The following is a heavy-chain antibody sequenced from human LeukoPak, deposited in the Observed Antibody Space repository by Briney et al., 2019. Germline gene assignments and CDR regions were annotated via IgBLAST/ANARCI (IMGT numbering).Heavy chain of an antibody. V-gene: IGHV1-69*01. D-gene: IGHD1-14*01. J-gene: IGHJ1*01. CDR3: ARDSSEFRSLLFH. CDR1: GGTFSRHT. CDR2: ITPMFGTS. Sequence: SVKVSCKASGGTFSRHTISWVRQSPGQGLEWMGGITPMFGTSNCAQKFRGRVTITADESTSTAYVELSSLRSEDTAVYYCARDSSEFRSLLFHWGQGTLVTVSS.